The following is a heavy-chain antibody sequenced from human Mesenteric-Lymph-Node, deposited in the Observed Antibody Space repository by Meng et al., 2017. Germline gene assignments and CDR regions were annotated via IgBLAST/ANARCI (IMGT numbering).Heavy chain of an antibody. CDR3: ARGTPGRSYSDY. CDR2: FVNYVDT. D-gene: IGHD3-10*01. J-gene: IGHJ4*02. Sequence: QVHLLRAEPEVNKPGASVRVSCKASGYTFGSYGICWVRQAPGQGLEWMGWFVNYVDTYPAPKFQGRVTMTTDTHTSTAFMELRSLRSDDTAVYYCARGTPGRSYSDYWGQGTLVTVSS. V-gene: IGHV1-18*01. CDR1: GYTFGSYG.